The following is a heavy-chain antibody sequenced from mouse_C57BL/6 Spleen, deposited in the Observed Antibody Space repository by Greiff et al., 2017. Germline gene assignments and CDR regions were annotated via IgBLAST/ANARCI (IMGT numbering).Heavy chain of an antibody. CDR3: ARGTVRSMDY. J-gene: IGHJ4*01. D-gene: IGHD3-3*01. CDR1: GYAFSSYW. CDR2: IYPGDGDT. Sequence: VQLVESGAELVKPGASVKISCKASGYAFSSYWMNWVKQRPGKGLEWIGQIYPGDGDTNYNGKFKGKATLTADKSSSTAYMQLSSLTSEDSAVYFCARGTVRSMDYWGQGTSVTVSS. V-gene: IGHV1-80*01.